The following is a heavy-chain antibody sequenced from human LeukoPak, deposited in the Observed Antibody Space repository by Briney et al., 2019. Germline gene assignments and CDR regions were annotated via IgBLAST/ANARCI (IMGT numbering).Heavy chain of an antibody. CDR1: GFTFSNYA. Sequence: GGSLRLSCAASGFTFSNYAMSWVRQAPGKGLVWVSSIGSAGVGTYYADSVKGRFTISRDNSKNTLHLQVNSLRAEDTAVYYCAKRDSSGWYSLDYWGQGTLVTVSS. CDR3: AKRDSSGWYSLDY. V-gene: IGHV3-23*01. CDR2: IGSAGVGT. J-gene: IGHJ4*02. D-gene: IGHD6-19*01.